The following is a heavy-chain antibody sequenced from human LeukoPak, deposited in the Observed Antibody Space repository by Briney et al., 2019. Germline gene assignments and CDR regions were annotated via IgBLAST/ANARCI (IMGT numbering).Heavy chain of an antibody. CDR3: ARAMYYYDSSGYYPYYFDY. D-gene: IGHD3-22*01. CDR1: GGSISSYY. CDR2: IYYSGST. Sequence: SETLSLTCTVSGGSISSYYWSWIRQPPGKGLEWIGYIYYSGSTNYNPSLKSRVTISADTSKNQFSLKLSSVTAADTAVYYCARAMYYYDSSGYYPYYFDYWGQGTLVTVSS. J-gene: IGHJ4*02. V-gene: IGHV4-59*01.